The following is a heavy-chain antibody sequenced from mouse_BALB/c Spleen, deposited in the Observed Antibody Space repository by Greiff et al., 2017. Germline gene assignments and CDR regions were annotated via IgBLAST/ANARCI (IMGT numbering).Heavy chain of an antibody. Sequence: DVKLVESGGDLVKPGGSLKLSCAASGFTFSSYGMSWVRQTPDKRLEWVATISSGGSYTYYPDSVKGRFTISRDNAKNTLYLQMSSLKSEDTAMYYCARGDYDGFDYWGQGTTLTVSS. J-gene: IGHJ2*01. CDR2: ISSGGSYT. V-gene: IGHV5-6*02. CDR3: ARGDYDGFDY. CDR1: GFTFSSYG. D-gene: IGHD2-4*01.